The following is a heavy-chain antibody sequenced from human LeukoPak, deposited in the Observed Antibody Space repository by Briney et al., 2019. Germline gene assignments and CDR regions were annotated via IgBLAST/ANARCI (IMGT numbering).Heavy chain of an antibody. V-gene: IGHV1-2*02. Sequence: GASVKVSCKASGYTFIAYYMHWVRQAPGQGLEWMGWINPNSGGTNYAQKFQGRVTVTRDTSISTAYMELSRLRSDDTAVYYCARGYSGSYYAAFDIWGQGTMVTVSS. CDR3: ARGYSGSYYAAFDI. J-gene: IGHJ3*02. CDR2: INPNSGGT. CDR1: GYTFIAYY. D-gene: IGHD1-26*01.